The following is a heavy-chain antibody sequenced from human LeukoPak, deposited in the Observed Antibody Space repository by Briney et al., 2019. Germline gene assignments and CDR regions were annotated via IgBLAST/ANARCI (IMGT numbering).Heavy chain of an antibody. J-gene: IGHJ3*02. CDR2: ISSNGGST. Sequence: PGGSLRLSCAASGFTFSTYAMHWVRQAPGKGLEYVSAISSNGGSTYYANSVKGRFTISRDNSKNTLYLQMNSLRAEDTAVYYCAKAKYSSSWYGGAFDIWGQGTMVAVSS. CDR1: GFTFSTYA. V-gene: IGHV3-64*01. D-gene: IGHD6-13*01. CDR3: AKAKYSSSWYGGAFDI.